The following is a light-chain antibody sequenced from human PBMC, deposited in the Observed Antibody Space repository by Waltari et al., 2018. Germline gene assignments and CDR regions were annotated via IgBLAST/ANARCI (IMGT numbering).Light chain of an antibody. V-gene: IGKV1-39*01. J-gene: IGKJ2*01. CDR3: QQSYSTPYT. CDR1: QSISSY. CDR2: AAS. Sequence: DIQMTPSPSSLSASVGDRVTITCRASQSISSYLNWYQQKPGKAPKFLIYAASSLQSGVPSRFSGSGSGTDFTLTISSLQPEDFATYYCQQSYSTPYTFGQGTKLEIK.